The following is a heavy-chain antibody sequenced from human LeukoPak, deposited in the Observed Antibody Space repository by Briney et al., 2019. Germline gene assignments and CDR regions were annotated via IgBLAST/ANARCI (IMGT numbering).Heavy chain of an antibody. J-gene: IGHJ4*02. D-gene: IGHD3-16*02. CDR1: GGSFSGYY. CDR3: ARVGGRYGWGSYRPSGN. V-gene: IGHV4-34*01. CDR2: INHSGST. Sequence: SETLSLTCAVYGGSFSGYYWSWIRQPPGKGLEWIGEINHSGSTNYNPSLKSRVTISVDTSKNQFSLKLSSVTAADTAVYYCARVGGRYGWGSYRPSGNWGQGTLVTVSS.